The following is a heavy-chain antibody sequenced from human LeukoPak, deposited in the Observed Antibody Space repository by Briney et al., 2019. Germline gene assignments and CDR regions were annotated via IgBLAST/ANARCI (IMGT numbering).Heavy chain of an antibody. Sequence: GASVKVSCKASGGTFSSYAISWVRQAPGQGLEWMGGIIPIFGTANYAQKFQGRVTITADESTSTAYMELSSLRSEDTAVYYCARALLRLGELSFAYYFDYWGQGTLVTVSS. V-gene: IGHV1-69*01. J-gene: IGHJ4*02. CDR3: ARALLRLGELSFAYYFDY. D-gene: IGHD3-16*02. CDR2: IIPIFGTA. CDR1: GGTFSSYA.